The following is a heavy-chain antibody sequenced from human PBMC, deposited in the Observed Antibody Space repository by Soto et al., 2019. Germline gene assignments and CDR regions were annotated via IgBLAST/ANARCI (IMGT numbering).Heavy chain of an antibody. J-gene: IGHJ5*02. Sequence: GGSLRLSCAASGFTFSSYAMSWVRQAPGKGLEWVSAISGSGGSTYYADSVKGRFTISRDNSKNTLYLQMNSLRAEDTAVYYCAKTFRWIAAAGSGNWFDPWGQGTLVTVSS. V-gene: IGHV3-23*01. CDR2: ISGSGGST. D-gene: IGHD6-13*01. CDR1: GFTFSSYA. CDR3: AKTFRWIAAAGSGNWFDP.